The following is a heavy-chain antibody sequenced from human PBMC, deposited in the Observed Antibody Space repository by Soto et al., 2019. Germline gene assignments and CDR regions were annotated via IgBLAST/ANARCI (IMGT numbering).Heavy chain of an antibody. CDR2: ILVGGST. Sequence: GGSLRLSCAASGFICSSYDMSWVRQAPGKGLEWVSTILVGGSTHYPDSVKGRFTISRDNSKNTVFLQMNSLTAGDAAVYYCAKATATGGGAFDICGQGTMVTVSS. CDR1: GFICSSYD. D-gene: IGHD2-8*02. V-gene: IGHV3-23*01. CDR3: AKATATGGGAFDI. J-gene: IGHJ3*02.